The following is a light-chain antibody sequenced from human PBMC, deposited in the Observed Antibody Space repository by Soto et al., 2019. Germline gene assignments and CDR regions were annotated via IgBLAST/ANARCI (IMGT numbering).Light chain of an antibody. CDR2: GAS. CDR1: QSVSSN. Sequence: EIVITQSPATLSVSPGARATLSCRASQSVSSNLAWYQQKPGQAPRLLIYGASTRATGIPARFSGSGSGTDFTLTISSLEPEDFAFYYCQQRDSWPLTFGGGTKVDIK. CDR3: QQRDSWPLT. J-gene: IGKJ4*01. V-gene: IGKV3-15*01.